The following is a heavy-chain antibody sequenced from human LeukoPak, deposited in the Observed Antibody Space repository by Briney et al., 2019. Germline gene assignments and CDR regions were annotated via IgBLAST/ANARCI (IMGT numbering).Heavy chain of an antibody. CDR2: IYSGGST. V-gene: IGHV3-53*01. J-gene: IGHJ4*02. D-gene: IGHD3-22*01. CDR1: GFTVSSNY. Sequence: PGGSLRLSCAASGFTVSSNYMSWVRQAPGKGLEWVSVIYSGGSTYYADSVKCRFTISRDNSKNTLYLQLNSLRAEDTAVYYCARDPDYYDSSGYLDYWGQGTLVTVSS. CDR3: ARDPDYYDSSGYLDY.